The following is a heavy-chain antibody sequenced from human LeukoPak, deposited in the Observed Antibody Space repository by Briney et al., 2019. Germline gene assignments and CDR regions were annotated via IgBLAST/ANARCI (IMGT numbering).Heavy chain of an antibody. CDR2: IYYSGST. CDR1: GGSISSYY. J-gene: IGHJ4*02. CDR3: ARSPYVPLQLDY. V-gene: IGHV4-59*01. Sequence: SETLSLTCSVSGGSISSYYWSWIRQPPGKGLERIGFIYYSGSTNSNPSLKGRVTISVDTSKNQFSLNLSSVTAADTAVYYCARSPYVPLQLDYWGQGTLVTVSS. D-gene: IGHD3-16*01.